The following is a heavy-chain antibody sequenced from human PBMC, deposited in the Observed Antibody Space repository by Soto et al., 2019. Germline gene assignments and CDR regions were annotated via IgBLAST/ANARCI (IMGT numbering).Heavy chain of an antibody. V-gene: IGHV3-23*01. D-gene: IGHD3-22*01. Sequence: EVQVLESGGGLGQPGGSLRLSCAASGFTFSSYAMSWVRQAPGKGLEWVSAISGGGVATNYADSVKGRFTISRDNSKNPLKLQRNRLRAEDTAVYYCATGRESSGSYGPFDYWCEGTLVTVSS. J-gene: IGHJ4*02. CDR2: ISGGGVAT. CDR3: ATGRESSGSYGPFDY. CDR1: GFTFSSYA.